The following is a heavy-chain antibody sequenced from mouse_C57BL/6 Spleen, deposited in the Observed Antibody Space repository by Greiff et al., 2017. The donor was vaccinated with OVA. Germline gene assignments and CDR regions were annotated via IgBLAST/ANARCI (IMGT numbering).Heavy chain of an antibody. CDR3: ARVALYYFDY. Sequence: DVHLVESGGDLVKPGGSLKLSCAASGFTFSSYGMSWVRQTPDKRLEWVATISSGGSYTYYPDSVKGRFTISRDNAKNTLYLQMSSLKSEDTAMYYCARVALYYFDYWGQGTTLTVSS. CDR1: GFTFSSYG. CDR2: ISSGGSYT. V-gene: IGHV5-6*01. J-gene: IGHJ2*01.